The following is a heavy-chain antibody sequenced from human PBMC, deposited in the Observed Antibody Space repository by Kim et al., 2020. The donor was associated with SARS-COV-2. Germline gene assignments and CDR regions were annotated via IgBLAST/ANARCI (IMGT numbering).Heavy chain of an antibody. CDR1: GFTFSSYG. Sequence: GRSLRLSCAASGFTFSSYGMHWVRQAPGKGLEWVAVISYDGSNKYYADSVKGRFTISRDNSKNTLYLQMNSLRAEDTAVYYCAKDYLRAGARAVADYWYFALWGRGTLVTVSS. V-gene: IGHV3-30*18. D-gene: IGHD6-19*01. J-gene: IGHJ2*01. CDR3: AKDYLRAGARAVADYWYFAL. CDR2: ISYDGSNK.